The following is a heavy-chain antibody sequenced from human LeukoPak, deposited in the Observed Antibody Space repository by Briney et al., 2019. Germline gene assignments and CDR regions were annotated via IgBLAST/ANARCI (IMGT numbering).Heavy chain of an antibody. V-gene: IGHV4-34*01. CDR3: ARVYDSSGYYYYYYMDV. Sequence: PSETLSLTCAVYGGSFSGYYWSWIRQPPGKGLEWIGEINHSGSTNYNPSLKSRVTISVDTSKNQFSLQLSSVTAADTAVYYCARVYDSSGYYYYYYMDVWGKGTTVAVYS. D-gene: IGHD3-22*01. CDR1: GGSFSGYY. CDR2: INHSGST. J-gene: IGHJ6*03.